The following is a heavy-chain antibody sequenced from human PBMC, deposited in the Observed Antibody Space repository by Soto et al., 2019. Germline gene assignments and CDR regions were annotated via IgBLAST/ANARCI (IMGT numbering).Heavy chain of an antibody. V-gene: IGHV3-23*01. Sequence: GGSLRLSCAASGFTFSSYAMSWVRQAPGKGLEWVSAISGSGGSTYYADSVKGRFTISRDNSKNTLYLQMNSLRAEDTAVYYCAKLEARIVGANQGYYGMDVWGQGTTVTVSS. D-gene: IGHD1-26*01. J-gene: IGHJ6*02. CDR1: GFTFSSYA. CDR3: AKLEARIVGANQGYYGMDV. CDR2: ISGSGGST.